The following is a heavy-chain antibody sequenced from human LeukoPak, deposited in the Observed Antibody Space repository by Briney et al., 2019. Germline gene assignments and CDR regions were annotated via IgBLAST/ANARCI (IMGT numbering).Heavy chain of an antibody. D-gene: IGHD2-2*02. V-gene: IGHV1-18*04. Sequence: ASVKVSCKASGYTFTGYYMHWVRQAPGQGLEWMGWINPNNGNTNYAQKLQGRVTMTTDTSTSTAYMELRSLRSDDTAVYYCARVPWGHCSSTSCYSWFDPWGQGTLVTVSS. CDR2: INPNNGNT. CDR1: GYTFTGYY. J-gene: IGHJ5*02. CDR3: ARVPWGHCSSTSCYSWFDP.